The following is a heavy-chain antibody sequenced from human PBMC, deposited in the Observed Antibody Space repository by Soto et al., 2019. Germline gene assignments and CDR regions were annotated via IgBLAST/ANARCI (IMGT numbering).Heavy chain of an antibody. J-gene: IGHJ4*02. CDR1: GGTFSSYA. CDR3: AGEDYYDSSGYYPRRRYYFDY. CDR2: IIPIFGTA. D-gene: IGHD3-22*01. V-gene: IGHV1-69*13. Sequence: ASVKVSCKASGGTFSSYAISWVRQAPGQGLEWMGGIIPIFGTANYAQKFQGRVTITADESTSTAYMELSSLRSEDTAVYYCAGEDYYDSSGYYPRRRYYFDYWGQGTLVTVSS.